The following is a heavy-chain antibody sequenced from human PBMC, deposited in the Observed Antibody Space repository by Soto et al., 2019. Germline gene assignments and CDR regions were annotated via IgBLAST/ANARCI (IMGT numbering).Heavy chain of an antibody. CDR3: ARSIVAAGNRWFDP. Sequence: SGPTLVNPTQTLTLTCTFSGFSLSTSGMRVSWIRQPPGKALEWLARIDWDDDKLYSTSLKTRLTISKDTTKNQVVLTMTNMDPVDTATYYCARSIVAAGNRWFDPWGQGTLVTVSS. V-gene: IGHV2-70*04. CDR1: GFSLSTSGMR. D-gene: IGHD6-13*01. CDR2: IDWDDDK. J-gene: IGHJ5*02.